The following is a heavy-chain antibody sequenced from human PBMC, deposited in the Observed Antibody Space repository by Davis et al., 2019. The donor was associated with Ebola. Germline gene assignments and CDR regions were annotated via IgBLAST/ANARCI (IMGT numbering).Heavy chain of an antibody. CDR3: ARGGDMTSWNGEAYFDF. Sequence: MPSETLSLTCTVSGGSVSSHYWSWIRQPPGKGLEWIAYIYYNGSPNYNPSLKSRVTISLDTSTNQFSLKLSSVTAADTAVYYCARGGDMTSWNGEAYFDFWGQGTPVTVSS. CDR2: IYYNGSP. V-gene: IGHV4-59*02. J-gene: IGHJ4*02. CDR1: GGSVSSHY. D-gene: IGHD1-1*01.